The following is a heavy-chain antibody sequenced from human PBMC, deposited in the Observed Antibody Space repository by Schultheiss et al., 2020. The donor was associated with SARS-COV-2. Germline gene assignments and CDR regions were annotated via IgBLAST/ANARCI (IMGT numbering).Heavy chain of an antibody. CDR3: ARDRSRYSSRKEAFDI. D-gene: IGHD6-13*01. J-gene: IGHJ3*02. CDR1: GGTFSSYA. V-gene: IGHV1-69*13. CDR2: IIPIFGIA. Sequence: SVKVSCKASGGTFSSYAISWVRQAPGQGLEWMGRIIPIFGIANYAQKFQGRVTITADESTSTAYMELSSLRSEDTAVYYCARDRSRYSSRKEAFDIWGQGTMVTVSS.